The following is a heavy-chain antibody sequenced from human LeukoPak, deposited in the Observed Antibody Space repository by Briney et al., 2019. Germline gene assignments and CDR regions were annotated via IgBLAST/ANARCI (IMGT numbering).Heavy chain of an antibody. CDR2: IRVSGGST. Sequence: PGGSLRLSCAASGFTFSSYAMSWVRQAPGRGLEWVSVIRVSGGSTFFADSVKGRFTISRDNSKNTLFLQMNSLRAEDTAVYYCARGYGSGYPGLYFDPWGQGTLVTVSS. J-gene: IGHJ4*02. V-gene: IGHV3-23*01. CDR1: GFTFSSYA. D-gene: IGHD3-10*01. CDR3: ARGYGSGYPGLYFDP.